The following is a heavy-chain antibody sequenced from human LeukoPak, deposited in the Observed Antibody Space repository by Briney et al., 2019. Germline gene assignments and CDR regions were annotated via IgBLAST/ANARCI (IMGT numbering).Heavy chain of an antibody. CDR1: GFTFSSYA. V-gene: IGHV3-30-3*01. J-gene: IGHJ4*02. Sequence: PGRSLRLSCAASGFTFSSYATHWVRQAPGKGLEWVAVISYDGSNKYYADSVKGRFTISRDNSKNTLYLQMNSLRAEDTAVYYCARDHPREGFDYWGQGTLVTVSS. CDR2: ISYDGSNK. CDR3: ARDHPREGFDY.